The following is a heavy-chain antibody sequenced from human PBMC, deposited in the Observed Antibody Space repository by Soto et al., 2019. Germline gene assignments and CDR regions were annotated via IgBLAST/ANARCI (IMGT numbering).Heavy chain of an antibody. CDR1: GFTFSSYG. V-gene: IGHV3-33*01. CDR3: ARVGDAGSYQYLAY. Sequence: GGSLRLSCAASGFTFSSYGMHWVRQAPGKGLEWVAVIWYDGSNKYYADSVKGRFTISRDNSKNTLYLQMNSLRAEDTAVFYCARVGDAGSYQYLAYWGQGALVTVSS. CDR2: IWYDGSNK. D-gene: IGHD1-26*01. J-gene: IGHJ4*02.